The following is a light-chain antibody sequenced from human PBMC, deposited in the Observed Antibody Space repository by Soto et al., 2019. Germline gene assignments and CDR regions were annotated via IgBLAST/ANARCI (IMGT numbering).Light chain of an antibody. CDR3: QSYDSSLSAVV. V-gene: IGLV1-40*01. CDR2: VNS. J-gene: IGLJ2*01. Sequence: QSVLTQPPSVSGAPGQRVTISCTGSSSNIGAGYDVPWYPQLPGTAPKLLIYVNSNRPSGVPDRFSGSNSGTSASLAITGLQAEDEADYYCQSYDSSLSAVVFGGGTTLTVL. CDR1: SSNIGAGYD.